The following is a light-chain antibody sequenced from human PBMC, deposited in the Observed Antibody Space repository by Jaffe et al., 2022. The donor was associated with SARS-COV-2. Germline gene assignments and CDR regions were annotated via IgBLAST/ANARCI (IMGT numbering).Light chain of an antibody. CDR1: QDIDNY. Sequence: DIQMTQSPSSLSASVGDRVTITCRASQDIDNYLAWFQQRPGKAPKSLIYAASRLHSGVPSKFSGSGSGTDFTLTISSLQPEDFATYYCQQYVSYPPTFGGGTKVEIK. CDR2: AAS. J-gene: IGKJ4*01. V-gene: IGKV1-16*02. CDR3: QQYVSYPPT.